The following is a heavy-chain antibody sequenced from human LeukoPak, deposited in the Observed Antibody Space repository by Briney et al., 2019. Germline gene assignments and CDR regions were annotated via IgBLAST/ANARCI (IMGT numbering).Heavy chain of an antibody. CDR1: GDTFSNCG. Sequence: ASVKVSSKASGDTFSNCGSNWGRQAPRQGGEWMGWISGNNDQQNYGKKFQGRFTMTTNSSTSTAYMELRNLRSDDTAVYYCARDGTTTDDYWGQGTLVTVSS. D-gene: IGHD1-26*01. CDR2: ISGNNDQQ. V-gene: IGHV1-18*01. CDR3: ARDGTTTDDY. J-gene: IGHJ4*02.